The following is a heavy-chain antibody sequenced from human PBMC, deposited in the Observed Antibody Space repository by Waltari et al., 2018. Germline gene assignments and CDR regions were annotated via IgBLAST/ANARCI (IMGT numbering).Heavy chain of an antibody. CDR2: IHYTGST. Sequence: QVQLQESGPGLLQPSEPLSLTCSVSGGSIRIGNNSWSWMRQPPGKGLEWLAYIHYTGSTSYHPSVESRLGISVDTSKNQFSLTVHSVKAADTAIYYCASVSRDYMDVWGKGITVTVSS. J-gene: IGHJ6*03. D-gene: IGHD3-10*01. CDR1: GGSIRIGNNS. V-gene: IGHV4-30-4*01. CDR3: ASVSRDYMDV.